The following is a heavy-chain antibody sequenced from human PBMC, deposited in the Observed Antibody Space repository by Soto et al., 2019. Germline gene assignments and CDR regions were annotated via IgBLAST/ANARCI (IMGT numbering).Heavy chain of an antibody. D-gene: IGHD2-15*01. Sequence: QVQLVQSGAEVKKPGSSVKVSCKASGGTFSSYAISWVRQAPGQGLEWMGGIIPIFGTANYAQKFQGRVTTTADESTSTAYMELSSLRSQDTAVSYCARHTGGRGYSSGMDVWGQGTTVTVAS. V-gene: IGHV1-69*12. J-gene: IGHJ6*02. CDR1: GGTFSSYA. CDR3: ARHTGGRGYSSGMDV. CDR2: IIPIFGTA.